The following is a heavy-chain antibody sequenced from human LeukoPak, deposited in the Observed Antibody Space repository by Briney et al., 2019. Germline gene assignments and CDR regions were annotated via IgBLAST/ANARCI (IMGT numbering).Heavy chain of an antibody. CDR2: INPDTGGT. V-gene: IGHV1-2*02. CDR3: ARSPYDSGSYVSAP. D-gene: IGHD3-10*01. Sequence: ASVRVSCKASGSFTGEYVHWVRQAPGQGLEWLGWINPDTGGTNFAQEFQGRVTMAGDTSISTAYMELSRLTSDDTAVYYCARSPYDSGSYVSAPWGQGTQVTVSS. J-gene: IGHJ5*02. CDR1: GSFTGEY.